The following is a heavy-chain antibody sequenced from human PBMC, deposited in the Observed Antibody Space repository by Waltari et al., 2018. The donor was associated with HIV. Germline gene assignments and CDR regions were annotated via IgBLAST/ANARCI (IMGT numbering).Heavy chain of an antibody. Sequence: QVQLVPSGAEVKKPGASVKVSCKVSGYTLTDLSMHWVRLAPRKGLEWMGGFDPEDGETIYAQKFQGRVTMTEDTSTDTAYMELSSLRSEDTAVYYCATAAGALWGSHLNNDYWGQGTLVTVSS. CDR1: GYTLTDLS. V-gene: IGHV1-24*01. J-gene: IGHJ4*02. CDR3: ATAAGALWGSHLNNDY. CDR2: FDPEDGET. D-gene: IGHD3-16*01.